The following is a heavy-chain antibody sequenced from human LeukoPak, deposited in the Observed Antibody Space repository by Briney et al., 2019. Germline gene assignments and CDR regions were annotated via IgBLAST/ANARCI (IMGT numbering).Heavy chain of an antibody. V-gene: IGHV3-13*04. J-gene: IGHJ4*02. CDR2: FIPAGDR. CDR3: ARDGITMVRYFDY. D-gene: IGHD3-10*01. CDR1: GFTFSSHD. Sequence: GGSLRLSCAASGFTFSSHDMHWVRQAAGKGLEWVSGFIPAGDRYYAESVKGRFTISRDNAKSSLYLQMNSLRAEDTAVYYCARDGITMVRYFDYWGQGTLVTVSS.